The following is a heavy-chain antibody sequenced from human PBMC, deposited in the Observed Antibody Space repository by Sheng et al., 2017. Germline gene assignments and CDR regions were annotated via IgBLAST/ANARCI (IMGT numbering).Heavy chain of an antibody. J-gene: IGHJ4*02. D-gene: IGHD3-22*01. Sequence: QVQLQESGPGLVKPSETLSLTCTVSGGSISSHYWSWIRQPPGKGLEWIGYIYYSGSTNYNPSLKSRVTISVDTSKNQFSLKLSSVTAADTAVYYCARERYNDTSPLFDYWGQGTLVTVSS. CDR2: IYYSGST. V-gene: IGHV4-59*11. CDR3: ARERYNDTSPLFDY. CDR1: GGSISSHY.